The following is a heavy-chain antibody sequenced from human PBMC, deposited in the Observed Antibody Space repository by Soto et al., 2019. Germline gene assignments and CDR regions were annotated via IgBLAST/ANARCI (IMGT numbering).Heavy chain of an antibody. CDR2: ISGSADST. D-gene: IGHD2-2*01. J-gene: IGHJ6*02. Sequence: AGGSLRLSCAASGFTFSNSTMTWIRQAPGKGLEWVSAISGSADSTYYADSLKGRFTIFRDNSKKTLYLQMNSLRAEDTAVYSCAKTLCSSTSCDDPYYYYGMDVWGQGTTVTVSS. CDR3: AKTLCSSTSCDDPYYYYGMDV. V-gene: IGHV3-23*01. CDR1: GFTFSNST.